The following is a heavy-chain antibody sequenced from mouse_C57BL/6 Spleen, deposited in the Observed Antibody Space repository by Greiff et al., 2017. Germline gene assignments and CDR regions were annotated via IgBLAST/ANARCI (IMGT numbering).Heavy chain of an antibody. J-gene: IGHJ3*01. CDR3: ARDYGSSYEFAY. Sequence: VQLQQSGAELVKPGASVKISCKASGYAFSSYWMNWVKQRPGKGLEWIGQIYPGAGDTNYNGKFKGKATLTADKSSSTAYMQLSSLTSEDSAVYFCARDYGSSYEFAYWGQGTLVTVSA. CDR1: GYAFSSYW. V-gene: IGHV1-80*01. D-gene: IGHD1-1*01. CDR2: IYPGAGDT.